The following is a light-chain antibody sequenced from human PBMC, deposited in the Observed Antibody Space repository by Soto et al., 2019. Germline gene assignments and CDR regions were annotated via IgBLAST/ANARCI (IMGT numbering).Light chain of an antibody. CDR1: HSVGSY. V-gene: IGKV3-11*01. J-gene: IGKJ5*01. CDR3: QQRSNWPKIT. CDR2: DAS. Sequence: EIVITQSPATLPVSPGERATLSCRASHSVGSYLAWYQQKPGQAPRLLMYDASNRATGIPARFSGSGSGTDLTLTISNLETEDFAVYVCQQRSNWPKITFGQGTRVEIK.